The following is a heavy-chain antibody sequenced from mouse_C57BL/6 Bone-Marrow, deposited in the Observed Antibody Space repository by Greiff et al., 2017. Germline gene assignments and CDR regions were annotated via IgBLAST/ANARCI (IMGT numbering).Heavy chain of an antibody. D-gene: IGHD2-3*01. CDR3: ARWLLYWYFDV. CDR2: IYPRSGNT. V-gene: IGHV1-81*01. J-gene: IGHJ1*03. CDR1: GYTFTSYG. Sequence: VQLQQSGAELARPGASVKLSCKASGYTFTSYGISWVKQRTGQGLEWIGEIYPRSGNTYYNEKFKGKATLTEDKSTSTAYMELRSLTSEDSAVLFCARWLLYWYFDVWGTGTTVTVSS.